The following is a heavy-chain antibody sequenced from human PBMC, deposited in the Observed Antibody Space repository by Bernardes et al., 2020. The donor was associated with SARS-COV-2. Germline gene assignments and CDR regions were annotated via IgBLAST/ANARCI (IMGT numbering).Heavy chain of an antibody. Sequence: GSLRLSCAASGFTFSSYGMHWVRQAPGKGLEWVAVISSDGSNKYSADSVKGRFTISRDNSKNSLYLQMNSLRAEDTAVYYCAKPMVRGVSYYYGMDVWGQGTTVTVSS. D-gene: IGHD3-10*01. J-gene: IGHJ6*02. V-gene: IGHV3-30*18. CDR3: AKPMVRGVSYYYGMDV. CDR2: ISSDGSNK. CDR1: GFTFSSYG.